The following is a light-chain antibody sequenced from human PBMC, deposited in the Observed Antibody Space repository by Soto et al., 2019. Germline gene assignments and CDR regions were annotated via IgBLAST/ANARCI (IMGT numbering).Light chain of an antibody. Sequence: DIQMTQSPSTLSASVGDRVTITCRASQEIDTSLAWFQQRPGKAPKLLIYAASGLESGVPSTFSGSGSGTEFTLTISSVQPDDFATSFCQHYDTFSWTFGQGNKVEMK. CDR1: QEIDTS. V-gene: IGKV1-5*01. CDR2: AAS. CDR3: QHYDTFSWT. J-gene: IGKJ1*01.